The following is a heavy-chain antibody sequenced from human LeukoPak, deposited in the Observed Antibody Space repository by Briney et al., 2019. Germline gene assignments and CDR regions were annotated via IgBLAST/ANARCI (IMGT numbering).Heavy chain of an antibody. V-gene: IGHV3-23*01. CDR3: AKLGSLWFTKAGFAFDI. CDR2: ISGSGGRT. CDR1: GFTVSSNY. Sequence: GGSLRLSCAASGFTVSSNYMSWVRQAPGKGLEWVSVISGSGGRTSFADSVKGRFTVSRDNSKNTLYLQMNSLRAEDTAVYYCAKLGSLWFTKAGFAFDIWGQGTMVTVSS. J-gene: IGHJ3*02. D-gene: IGHD3-10*01.